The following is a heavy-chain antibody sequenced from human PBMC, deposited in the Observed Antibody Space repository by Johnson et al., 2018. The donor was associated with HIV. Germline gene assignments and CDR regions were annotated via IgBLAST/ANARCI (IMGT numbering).Heavy chain of an antibody. V-gene: IGHV3-30*14. CDR3: ASANSSGWGWGAFDI. Sequence: QVQLVESGGGVVQPGRSLRLSCAASGFTFSSYAMHWVRQAPGQGLEWVAVISYDGSNKNYADSVKGRFTISRDNSKNTLYLQMKALRAEDTAVYYCASANSSGWGWGAFDIWGQGTMVTVSS. D-gene: IGHD6-19*01. J-gene: IGHJ3*02. CDR2: ISYDGSNK. CDR1: GFTFSSYA.